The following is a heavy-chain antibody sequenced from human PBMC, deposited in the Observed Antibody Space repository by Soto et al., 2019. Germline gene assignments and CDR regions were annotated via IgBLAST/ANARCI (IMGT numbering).Heavy chain of an antibody. V-gene: IGHV2-5*02. CDR3: AHGAAFNGNWNGGYFAC. D-gene: IGHD1-1*01. Sequence: QITVKESGPTRVKPTQTLTLTCTFSGFSLNARQVGVGWIRQPPGKALERLALIYWDDDKRYSPSLNSRLTITKDTSQDQLVRTMTNTDPVLTAIYYCAHGAAFNGNWNGGYFACWVQGALVTVSS. J-gene: IGHJ4*02. CDR2: IYWDDDK. CDR1: GFSLNARQVG.